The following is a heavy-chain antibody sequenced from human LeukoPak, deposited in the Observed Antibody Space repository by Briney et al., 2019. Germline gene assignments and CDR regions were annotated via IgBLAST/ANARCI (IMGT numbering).Heavy chain of an antibody. CDR1: GYTFTSYD. CDR3: ARGWGSTVTTSEDAFDI. V-gene: IGHV1-8*01. CDR2: MNPNSGNT. Sequence: ASVKVSYKASGYTFTSYDINWVRQATGQGLGWMGWMNPNSGNTGYAQKFQGRVTMTRNTSISTAYMELSSLRSEDTAVYYCARGWGSTVTTSEDAFDIWGQGTMVTVSS. J-gene: IGHJ3*02. D-gene: IGHD4-17*01.